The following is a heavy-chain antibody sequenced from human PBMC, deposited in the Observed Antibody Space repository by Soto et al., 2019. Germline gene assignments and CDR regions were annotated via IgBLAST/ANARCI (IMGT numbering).Heavy chain of an antibody. D-gene: IGHD5-18*01. CDR1: GGSFGGYY. Sequence: SETLSLTCADSGGSFGGYYWSWIRQPPGKGLEWIGEINHSGVTNYSPSLKTRLSMSVDRSKNQFTLRLTSVTAADTAVYFCATESGSTYGYFDHWGQGTQVTVSS. V-gene: IGHV4-34*03. CDR3: ATESGSTYGYFDH. J-gene: IGHJ4*02. CDR2: INHSGVT.